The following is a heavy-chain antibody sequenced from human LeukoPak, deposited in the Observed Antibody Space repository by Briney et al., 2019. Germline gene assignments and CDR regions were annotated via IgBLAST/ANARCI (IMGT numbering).Heavy chain of an antibody. Sequence: TPSETLSLTCSVSGASITSYYWSWIRQPPGKGLEWIGYIYYSGSTNYNPSLKSRVTISVETSKNQFSLKLSSVTAADTAVYYCARDRGNYYGSGSYYDWFDPWGQGTLVTVSS. J-gene: IGHJ5*02. V-gene: IGHV4-59*01. CDR3: ARDRGNYYGSGSYYDWFDP. CDR1: GASITSYY. CDR2: IYYSGST. D-gene: IGHD3-10*01.